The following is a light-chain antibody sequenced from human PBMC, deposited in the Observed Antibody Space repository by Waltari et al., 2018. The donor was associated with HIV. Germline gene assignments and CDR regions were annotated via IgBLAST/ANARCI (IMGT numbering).Light chain of an antibody. J-gene: IGKJ1*01. Sequence: DIQLTQSPSSLPASVRDRVTITCRASQSISTSLNWYQHKPGEAPKLLIFDASRLHTGVPSRFSGSGSATQFTLTISSLQPEDFATYYCQQAYRGRTFGQGTKVDIK. V-gene: IGKV1-39*01. CDR2: DAS. CDR3: QQAYRGRT. CDR1: QSISTS.